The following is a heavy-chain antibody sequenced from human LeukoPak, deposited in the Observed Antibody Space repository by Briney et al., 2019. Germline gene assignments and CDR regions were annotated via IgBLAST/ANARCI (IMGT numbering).Heavy chain of an antibody. CDR3: ARGYSSGYRSGRYVDV. CDR1: GGSISSYY. D-gene: IGHD6-19*01. Sequence: PSETLSLTCTVSGGSISSYYWSWIRQPPGKGLEWIGYIYYSGSTNYNPSLKSRVTISVDTSKNQFSLKLSSVTAADTAVYYCARGYSSGYRSGRYVDVWGKGTTVTVSS. J-gene: IGHJ6*03. V-gene: IGHV4-59*01. CDR2: IYYSGST.